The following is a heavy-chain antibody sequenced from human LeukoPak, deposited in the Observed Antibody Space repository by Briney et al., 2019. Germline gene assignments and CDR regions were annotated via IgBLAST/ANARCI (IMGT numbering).Heavy chain of an antibody. CDR2: IYTSGST. J-gene: IGHJ4*02. CDR1: GGSISSGSYY. D-gene: IGHD6-19*01. V-gene: IGHV4-61*02. CDR3: ASTPAYSSGWYYY. Sequence: SGTLSLTCAVSGGSISSGSYYWSWIRQPAGKGPEWIGRIYTSGSTNYNPSLKSRVTISVDTSKNQFSLKLSSVTAADTAVYYCASTPAYSSGWYYYWGQGTLVTVSS.